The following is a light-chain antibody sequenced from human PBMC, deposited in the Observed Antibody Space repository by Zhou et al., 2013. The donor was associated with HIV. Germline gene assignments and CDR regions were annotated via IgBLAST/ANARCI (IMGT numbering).Light chain of an antibody. V-gene: IGKV1-5*03. Sequence: DIQMTQSPSTLSASVGDRVTITCRASQSISSWLAWYQQKPGKAPNLLIYKASTLESGVPSRFSGSGSGTEFTLTISSLQPDDFATYYCQQYNTYSHNFGQGTKLEIK. CDR1: QSISSW. J-gene: IGKJ2*01. CDR3: QQYNTYSHN. CDR2: KAS.